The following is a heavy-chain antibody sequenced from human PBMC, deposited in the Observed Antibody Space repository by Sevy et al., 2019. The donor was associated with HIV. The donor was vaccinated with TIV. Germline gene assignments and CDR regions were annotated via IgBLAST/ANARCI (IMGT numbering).Heavy chain of an antibody. CDR1: GYTFTGYY. J-gene: IGHJ4*02. CDR2: INPNSGGT. CDR3: ARVHLRYCTNGVCYLGY. Sequence: ASVKVSCKASGYTFTGYYMHWVRQAPGQGLEWMGWINPNSGGTNYAQKFQGRVTMTRDTSISTAYMELSRLRSDDTAVYYCARVHLRYCTNGVCYLGYWGQRTLVTVSS. V-gene: IGHV1-2*02. D-gene: IGHD2-8*01.